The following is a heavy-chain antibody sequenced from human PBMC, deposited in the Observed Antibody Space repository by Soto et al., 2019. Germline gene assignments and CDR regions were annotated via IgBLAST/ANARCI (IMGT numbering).Heavy chain of an antibody. CDR1: GFTFSSYG. CDR3: ARDCSGGSCYYGMDV. CDR2: IWYDGSNK. J-gene: IGHJ6*02. V-gene: IGHV3-33*01. D-gene: IGHD2-15*01. Sequence: QVQLVESGGGVVQPGRSLRLSCAASGFTFSSYGMHWVRQAPGKGLEWVAVIWYDGSNKYYADSVKGRFTISRDNSKNTLYLQMNSLRAEDTAVYYCARDCSGGSCYYGMDVWGQGTTVTVSS.